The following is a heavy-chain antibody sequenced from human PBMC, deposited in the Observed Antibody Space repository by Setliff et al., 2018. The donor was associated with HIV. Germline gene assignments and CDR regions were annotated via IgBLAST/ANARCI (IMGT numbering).Heavy chain of an antibody. CDR1: GFTFNKAW. CDR2: VKSGSTSHM. Sequence: GGSLRLSCAASGFTFNKAWMNWVRQAPGKGLEWVGRVKSGSTSHMNYADSVKGRFTISRDNAKNSLYLQMNSLRAEDTAVYYCARDLPVSNWYRYGLDYWGQGTLVTVSS. V-gene: IGHV3-21*05. J-gene: IGHJ4*02. D-gene: IGHD6-13*01. CDR3: ARDLPVSNWYRYGLDY.